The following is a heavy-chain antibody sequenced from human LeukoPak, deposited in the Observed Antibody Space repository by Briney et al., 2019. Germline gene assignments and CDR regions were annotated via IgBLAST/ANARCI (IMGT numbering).Heavy chain of an antibody. J-gene: IGHJ6*03. V-gene: IGHV3-23*01. Sequence: GGSLRLSCAASGFTFSSYAMSWVRQAPGKGLEWVSSISGSGGSTYYADSVKGRFTISRDNSKNTLYLQMNSLRADETAVYYCARVTSIVVVPAAMSGSIRRYYYYYYMDVWGKGTTVTVSS. CDR1: GFTFSSYA. D-gene: IGHD2-2*01. CDR2: ISGSGGST. CDR3: ARVTSIVVVPAAMSGSIRRYYYYYYMDV.